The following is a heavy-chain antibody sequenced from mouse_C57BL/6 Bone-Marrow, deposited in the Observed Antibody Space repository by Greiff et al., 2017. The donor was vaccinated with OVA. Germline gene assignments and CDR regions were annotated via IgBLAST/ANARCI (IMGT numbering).Heavy chain of an antibody. CDR3: ARGGTRFAY. D-gene: IGHD3-3*01. J-gene: IGHJ3*01. Sequence: QVQLQQPGAELVKPGASVKLSCKASGYTFTSYWMHWVKQRPGRGLEWIGRIDPNSGGTKYNEKLKSKATLTVDKPSSTADMQLSSLTSEESAVYYGARGGTRFAYWGQGTLVTVAA. CDR2: IDPNSGGT. V-gene: IGHV1-72*01. CDR1: GYTFTSYW.